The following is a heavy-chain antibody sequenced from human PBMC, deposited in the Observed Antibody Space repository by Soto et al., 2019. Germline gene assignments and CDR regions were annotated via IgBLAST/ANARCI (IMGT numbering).Heavy chain of an antibody. CDR1: GFTLDIYS. D-gene: IGHD6-19*01. Sequence: GGSLRLSCAPSGFTLDIYSMNWVRQAPGKGLEWVSSISSSSTYIYYADSVKGRFTISRDNARNSLYLQMNSLRAEDTAVYYCARDQWRLSLEDLGGMDVWGQGTTVTVSS. CDR3: ARDQWRLSLEDLGGMDV. V-gene: IGHV3-21*01. J-gene: IGHJ6*02. CDR2: ISSSSTYI.